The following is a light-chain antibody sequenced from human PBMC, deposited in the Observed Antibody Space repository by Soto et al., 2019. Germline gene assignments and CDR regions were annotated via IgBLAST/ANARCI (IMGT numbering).Light chain of an antibody. V-gene: IGLV2-14*01. J-gene: IGLJ1*01. Sequence: QSALTQPASVSGSPGQSITISCNGTSSDVGGYNYVSWYQQHPGKAHKLMIYDVSNRPSGVSNRFFGSKSGNTASLTICGLQAEDEADYYCSSYTRSSTLYVFGPGTKLTVL. CDR1: SSDVGGYNY. CDR3: SSYTRSSTLYV. CDR2: DVS.